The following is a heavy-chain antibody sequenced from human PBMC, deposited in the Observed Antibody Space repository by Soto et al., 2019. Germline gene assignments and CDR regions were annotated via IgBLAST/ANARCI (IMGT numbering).Heavy chain of an antibody. CDR1: RGTFSSYA. Sequence: ASAKVSCKASRGTFSSYAISWVRQAPGQGLEWMGGIIPIFGTANYAQKFQGRVTITADESTSTAYMELSSLRSEDTAVYYCARSLEGDGYNYGFDYWGQGTLVTVSS. J-gene: IGHJ4*02. CDR2: IIPIFGTA. CDR3: ARSLEGDGYNYGFDY. D-gene: IGHD5-12*01. V-gene: IGHV1-69*13.